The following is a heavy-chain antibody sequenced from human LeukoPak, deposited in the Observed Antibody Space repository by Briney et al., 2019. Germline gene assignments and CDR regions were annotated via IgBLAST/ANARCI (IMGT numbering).Heavy chain of an antibody. CDR2: IYTSGST. V-gene: IGHV4-61*02. Sequence: SETLSLTCTVSGGSFSSGSYYWSWIRQPAGKGLEWIGRIYTSGSTNYNPSLKSRVTMSVDTSKNQFSLKLSSVTAADTAVYYCARDEYYYGSGSYLYYMDVWGKGTTVTISS. CDR3: ARDEYYYGSGSYLYYMDV. J-gene: IGHJ6*03. D-gene: IGHD3-10*01. CDR1: GGSFSSGSYY.